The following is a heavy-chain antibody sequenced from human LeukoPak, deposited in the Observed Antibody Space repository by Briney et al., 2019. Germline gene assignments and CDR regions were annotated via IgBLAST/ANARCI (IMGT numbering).Heavy chain of an antibody. V-gene: IGHV1-69*13. Sequence: SVKVSCKASGGTFSSYANSWVRQAPAQGIEWMGGIIPIFGTANYAQKFQGRVTITEDESTSTAYMELSSLRSEDTAVYYCARKRLGYCSGGSCYNYGMDVWGQGTTVTVSS. J-gene: IGHJ6*02. CDR2: IIPIFGTA. CDR1: GGTFSSYA. D-gene: IGHD2-15*01. CDR3: ARKRLGYCSGGSCYNYGMDV.